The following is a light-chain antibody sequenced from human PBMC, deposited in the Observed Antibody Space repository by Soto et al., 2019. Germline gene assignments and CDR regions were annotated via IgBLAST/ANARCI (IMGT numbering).Light chain of an antibody. CDR3: QQYGTSEII. CDR2: DTS. J-gene: IGKJ5*01. V-gene: IGKV3-20*01. Sequence: DIVLKQSPATLSFSLGERDILSCRSSQSLTNSFIAWYQQKPGQAPRLLIYDTSSRATGIPDRFSGSGSGTDFTLTISRLEPEDFAVFFCQQYGTSEIILGQGTRLEIK. CDR1: QSLTNSF.